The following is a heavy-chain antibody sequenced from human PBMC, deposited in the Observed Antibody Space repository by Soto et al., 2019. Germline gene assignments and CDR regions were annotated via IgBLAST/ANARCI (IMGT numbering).Heavy chain of an antibody. V-gene: IGHV3-20*01. CDR3: ARANDYIHGDF. J-gene: IGHJ4*02. D-gene: IGHD3-16*01. CDR1: GFTIDDYG. Sequence: EVQLVESGGGVVRPGGSLRLSCAASGFTIDDYGMSWVRQGPGKGLEWVSGINWNGRSIGYADSVKGRFTISRDNAKNSVNLQMNSLRAEDTALYHCARANDYIHGDFWGQGTLVTVSS. CDR2: INWNGRSI.